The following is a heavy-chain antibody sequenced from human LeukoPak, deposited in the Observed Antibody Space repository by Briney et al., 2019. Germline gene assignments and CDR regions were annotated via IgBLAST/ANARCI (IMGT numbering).Heavy chain of an antibody. Sequence: SGTLSLTCTVSGGSISSYYWSWVRQPPGKGLEWIGYIYYSGSTNYNPSLKSRVTISVDTSKNQFFLILSSVTAADTAVYCCARDAAGAYYYALDVWGQGTTVTVSS. V-gene: IGHV4-59*01. D-gene: IGHD6-13*01. CDR3: ARDAAGAYYYALDV. CDR2: IYYSGST. J-gene: IGHJ6*02. CDR1: GGSISSYY.